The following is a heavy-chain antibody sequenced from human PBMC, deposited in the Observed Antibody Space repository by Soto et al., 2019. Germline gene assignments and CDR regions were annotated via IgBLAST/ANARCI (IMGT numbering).Heavy chain of an antibody. Sequence: QVNLVQSGAEVKKPGASVKVSCKGSGYAFTTYGITWVRQAPGQGLEWMGWISAHNGNTNYAQKLQGRVTVTRDTSTSTAYMELRSLRSDDTAVYYCARGRYGVYWGQGALVTVSS. CDR2: ISAHNGNT. D-gene: IGHD3-10*01. CDR1: GYAFTTYG. CDR3: ARGRYGVY. V-gene: IGHV1-18*01. J-gene: IGHJ4*02.